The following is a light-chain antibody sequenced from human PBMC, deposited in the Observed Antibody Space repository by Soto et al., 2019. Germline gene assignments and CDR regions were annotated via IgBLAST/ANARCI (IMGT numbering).Light chain of an antibody. Sequence: EVILTQFPATLSMSPGESATLSCRASENIRTSLAWYQHRHGQPPRLLIYDAFNRATGIPPRFSGGGSGTDFTLTISGLEPEDFAVYYCQQRASWPPFTFGGGTKVEIK. CDR2: DAF. J-gene: IGKJ4*01. CDR1: ENIRTS. CDR3: QQRASWPPFT. V-gene: IGKV3-11*01.